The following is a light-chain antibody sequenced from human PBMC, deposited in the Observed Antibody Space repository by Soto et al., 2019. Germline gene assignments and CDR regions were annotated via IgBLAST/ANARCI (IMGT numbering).Light chain of an antibody. Sequence: ERVMTPSPATLSASPVERVTLSCRASQSVASSVAWYQQTPGQAPRLILYGASTRATGFPARFSGSGSGTEFTLTISSLQPEDFAVYLCQQYHYWPITFGQGTRLEIK. V-gene: IGKV3-15*01. CDR3: QQYHYWPIT. CDR2: GAS. CDR1: QSVASS. J-gene: IGKJ5*01.